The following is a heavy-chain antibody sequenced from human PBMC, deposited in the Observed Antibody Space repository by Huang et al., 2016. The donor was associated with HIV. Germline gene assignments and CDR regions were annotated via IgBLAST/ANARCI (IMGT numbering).Heavy chain of an antibody. Sequence: QVHLEESGGGVVQPGRPLRLSCTASGFMFSTFGIDWVRQAPGKRLEWVEGISNDGRRKYYVDSVKGRVTISRDNSKNIVYLQMNSLRPEDTAVYYCAKPSGDYEFFDFWGQGTVVTVSS. CDR1: GFMFSTFG. CDR3: AKPSGDYEFFDF. V-gene: IGHV3-30*18. J-gene: IGHJ4*02. CDR2: ISNDGRRK. D-gene: IGHD4-17*01.